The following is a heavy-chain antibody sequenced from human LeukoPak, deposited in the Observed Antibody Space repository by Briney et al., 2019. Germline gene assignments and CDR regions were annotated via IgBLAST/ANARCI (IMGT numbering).Heavy chain of an antibody. CDR1: GFTFSSYS. CDR3: ARGYSGSNPDAFDI. Sequence: GGSLRLSCAASGFTFSSYSMNWVRQAPGKGLEWVSSISSSSSYIYYADSVKGRFTISRDNAKNSLYLQMNSLRAEDTAVYYCARGYSGSNPDAFDIWGQGTMVTVSS. CDR2: ISSSSSYI. J-gene: IGHJ3*02. V-gene: IGHV3-21*01. D-gene: IGHD1-26*01.